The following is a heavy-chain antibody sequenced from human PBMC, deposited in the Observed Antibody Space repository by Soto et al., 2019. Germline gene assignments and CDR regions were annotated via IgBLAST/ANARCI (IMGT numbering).Heavy chain of an antibody. J-gene: IGHJ4*02. D-gene: IGHD6-6*01. V-gene: IGHV2-5*02. Sequence: SGPTLVNPTQTLTLTFTFSGLSLITVDVCVGWIRQPPGKALEWLAIIYWDDDKRYSPSLKSRLTITKDTSKSQVVLTVTNMDPVDTATYYCAHSKYSRSSFDYWGQGTLVTVSS. CDR3: AHSKYSRSSFDY. CDR2: IYWDDDK. CDR1: GLSLITVDVC.